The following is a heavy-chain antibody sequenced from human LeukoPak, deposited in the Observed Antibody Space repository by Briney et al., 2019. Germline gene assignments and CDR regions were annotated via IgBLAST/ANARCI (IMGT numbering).Heavy chain of an antibody. CDR1: GFTFNAYA. D-gene: IGHD6-13*01. Sequence: GGSLRLSCAASGFTFNAYAMHWVRQAPGKGLEWVAVIWYDGSNKYYADSVKGRFTISRDNSKDTLYLQMNSLRAEDTAVYYCARDLVIAAAGTKFYYYYGMDVWGKGTTVTVSP. J-gene: IGHJ6*04. CDR2: IWYDGSNK. CDR3: ARDLVIAAAGTKFYYYYGMDV. V-gene: IGHV3-33*08.